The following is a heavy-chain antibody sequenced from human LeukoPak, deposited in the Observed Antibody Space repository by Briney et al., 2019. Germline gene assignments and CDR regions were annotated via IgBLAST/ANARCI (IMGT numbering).Heavy chain of an antibody. CDR3: ARSRASVGTSTYSDY. D-gene: IGHD1-1*01. J-gene: IGHJ4*02. V-gene: IGHV1-2*02. CDR2: INPNSGGT. Sequence: ASVKVSCKASGYTFTGYYMHWVRQAPGQGLEWRGWINPNSGGTNYAQKFQGRVTMTRDTSISTAYMELSRLTSDDTAVYYCARSRASVGTSTYSDYWGQGTLVTVSS. CDR1: GYTFTGYY.